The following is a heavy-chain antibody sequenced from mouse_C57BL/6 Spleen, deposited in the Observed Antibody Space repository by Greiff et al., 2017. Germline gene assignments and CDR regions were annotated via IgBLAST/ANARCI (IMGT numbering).Heavy chain of an antibody. CDR3: ARFYSDYVGGYAMDY. J-gene: IGHJ4*01. CDR1: GYTFTSYW. Sequence: QVQLQQPGAELVKPGASVKLSCKASGYTFTSYWMHWVKQRPGRGLEWIGRIDPNGGGTKYNEKFKSKATLTVDKPSSTAYMRLSSLTSENSAVYYCARFYSDYVGGYAMDYWGQGTSVTVSS. CDR2: IDPNGGGT. V-gene: IGHV1-72*01. D-gene: IGHD2-13*01.